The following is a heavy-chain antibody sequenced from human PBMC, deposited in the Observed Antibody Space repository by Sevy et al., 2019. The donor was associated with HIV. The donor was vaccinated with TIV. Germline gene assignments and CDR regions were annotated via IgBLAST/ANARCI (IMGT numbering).Heavy chain of an antibody. CDR2: IYWDDDK. Sequence: SGPTLVKPTQTLTLTCTFSGFSLNTTEMGVGWIRQPPGKTLEWLALIYWDDDKRYNQSLKSRLSITKDTSKKQVVLTLTNMDSVDTATYYCAHRLYRGAYDFDFWGQGILVTVSS. V-gene: IGHV2-5*02. J-gene: IGHJ4*02. D-gene: IGHD1-26*01. CDR3: AHRLYRGAYDFDF. CDR1: GFSLNTTEMG.